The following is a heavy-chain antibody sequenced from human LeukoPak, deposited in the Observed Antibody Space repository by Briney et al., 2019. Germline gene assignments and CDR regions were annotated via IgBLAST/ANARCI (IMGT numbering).Heavy chain of an antibody. J-gene: IGHJ4*02. Sequence: GGSLRLSCAASGFTFSTYAMHWVRQAPGKGLEWVAVISYDTSNKYYADFVKGRFTISRDNSKNTLYLQMNSLRAEDTAVYYCARGAYDFWSGIDYWGQGTLVTVSS. CDR1: GFTFSTYA. V-gene: IGHV3-30-3*01. CDR3: ARGAYDFWSGIDY. D-gene: IGHD3-3*01. CDR2: ISYDTSNK.